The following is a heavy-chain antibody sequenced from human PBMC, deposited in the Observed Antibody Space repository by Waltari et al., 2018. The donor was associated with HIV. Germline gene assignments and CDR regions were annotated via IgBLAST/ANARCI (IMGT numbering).Heavy chain of an antibody. CDR1: GFTFNSYA. CDR2: ISGGGGSP. Sequence: EVQLLESGGGLVQPGGSLRLSCAASGFTFNSYAMSWVRQAPGKGLEGVSAISGGGGSPYYADSVKGRFTISRDNSKNTLYLQMNSLRAEDTALYYCAKGTFLQLWWHWYFDLWGRGTLVTVSS. CDR3: AKGTFLQLWWHWYFDL. J-gene: IGHJ2*01. V-gene: IGHV3-23*01. D-gene: IGHD5-18*01.